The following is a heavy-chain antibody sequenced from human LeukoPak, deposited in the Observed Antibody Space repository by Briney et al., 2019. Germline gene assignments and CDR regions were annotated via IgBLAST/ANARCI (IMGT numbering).Heavy chain of an antibody. J-gene: IGHJ4*02. Sequence: GGSLRLSCAASGFTFSNAWMSWVRQAPGKGLEWVGRIKSKTDGGTTDYAAPVKGRFTISRDDSKNTLYLQMNSLKTEDTAVYYCTTDSIVVVVAATPLDYWGQGTLVTVSS. CDR3: TTDSIVVVVAATPLDY. V-gene: IGHV3-15*01. CDR1: GFTFSNAW. D-gene: IGHD2-15*01. CDR2: IKSKTDGGTT.